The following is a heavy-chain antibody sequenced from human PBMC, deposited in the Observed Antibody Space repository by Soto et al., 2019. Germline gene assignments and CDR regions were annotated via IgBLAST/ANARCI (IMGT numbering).Heavy chain of an antibody. Sequence: ASVKVSCKASGYTFTVYYMYWVRQAPGQGLEWMGWINPKSGGTMYPQKFQGRVTMTWDTSISTAYMALTRLRSDDTAVYYCARDLEKGGGSAGFDYWGQGTLVTVSS. CDR3: ARDLEKGGGSAGFDY. CDR2: INPKSGGT. D-gene: IGHD1-26*01. V-gene: IGHV1-2*02. J-gene: IGHJ4*02. CDR1: GYTFTVYY.